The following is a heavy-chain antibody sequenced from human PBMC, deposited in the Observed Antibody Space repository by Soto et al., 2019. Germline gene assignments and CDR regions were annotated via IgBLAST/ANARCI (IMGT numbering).Heavy chain of an antibody. CDR1: GFKFSNYA. CDR2: ISATGGGT. CDR3: AKDRRAGGNSAFYFDL. Sequence: XGSLRLSCAASGFKFSNYAKSWVRQAPGKGLEWVSLISATGGGTYYADSVKGRFTISRDNSHNTLYLQVHSLTAEDTAVYYCAKDRRAGGNSAFYFDLCGQGAQVTVSS. J-gene: IGHJ4*02. V-gene: IGHV3-23*01. D-gene: IGHD3-16*01.